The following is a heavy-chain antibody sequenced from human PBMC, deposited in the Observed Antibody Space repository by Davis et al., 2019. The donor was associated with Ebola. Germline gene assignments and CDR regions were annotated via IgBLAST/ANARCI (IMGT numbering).Heavy chain of an antibody. D-gene: IGHD4-17*01. CDR3: ARGYYGDYLCDS. CDR1: GFTFSTYG. CDR2: ISSTSTTI. Sequence: PGGSLRLSCAASGFTFSTYGMNWVRQSPGKGLEWVSYISSTSTTIQYADSVKGRFTISRDNARNSLYLHMNSPTDADTAVYYCARGYYGDYLCDSWGQGTLVTVSS. J-gene: IGHJ5*01. V-gene: IGHV3-48*02.